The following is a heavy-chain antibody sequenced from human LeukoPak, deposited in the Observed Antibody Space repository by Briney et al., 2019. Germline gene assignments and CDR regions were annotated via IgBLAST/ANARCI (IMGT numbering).Heavy chain of an antibody. CDR1: GFTFSSHA. CDR3: ARDPGVVAFHYFDF. Sequence: PGGSLRLSCAASGFTFSSHAMAWVRQAPGKGLEWVSAIGGRGGSTYYADSVKGRFTISRDNSKNTLYLQMNSLRAEDTSLYYCARDPGVVAFHYFDFWGQGTLVTVSS. CDR2: IGGRGGST. J-gene: IGHJ4*02. D-gene: IGHD3-3*01. V-gene: IGHV3-23*01.